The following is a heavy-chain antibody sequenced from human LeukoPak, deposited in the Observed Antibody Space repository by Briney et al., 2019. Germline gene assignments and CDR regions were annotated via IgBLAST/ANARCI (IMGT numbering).Heavy chain of an antibody. CDR3: ARDSSSWNWFDP. CDR2: IWYDGSNK. D-gene: IGHD6-13*01. Sequence: GGSLGLSCAASGFTFSSYGMHWVRQAPGKGLEWVAVIWYDGSNKYYADSVKGRFTISRDNSKNTLYLQMNSLRAEDTAVYYCARDSSSWNWFDPWGQGTLVTVSS. V-gene: IGHV3-33*01. CDR1: GFTFSSYG. J-gene: IGHJ5*02.